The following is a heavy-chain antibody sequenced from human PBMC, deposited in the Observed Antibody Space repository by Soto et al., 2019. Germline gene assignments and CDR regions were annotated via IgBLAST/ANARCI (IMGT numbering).Heavy chain of an antibody. J-gene: IGHJ3*01. D-gene: IGHD1-26*01. V-gene: IGHV3-23*01. CDR2: IGPRGRDT. CDR3: AILGGTYYAFDF. Sequence: PGGSLRLSCAVSGFTINSHARGWLRRAPGKGLEWVSAIGPRGRDTYYAASVKGRFTISRDNSKNTVSLQMNSLRAEDTAVYYCAILGGTYYAFDFWGQGTLVTVSS. CDR1: GFTINSHA.